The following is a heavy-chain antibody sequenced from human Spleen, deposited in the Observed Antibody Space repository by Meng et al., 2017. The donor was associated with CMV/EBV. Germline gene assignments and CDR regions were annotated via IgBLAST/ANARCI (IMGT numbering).Heavy chain of an antibody. CDR3: ARQKYIVVIPSGMGNNWFDP. V-gene: IGHV4-39*01. CDR1: RSDD. Sequence: RSDDWGWIRQPPGKGLEWIGNIYHNGSTYYSPSLKSRVTISVDTSKNHFSLRLNSVTAADTGVYYCARQKYIVVIPSGMGNNWFDPWGQGTLVTVSS. J-gene: IGHJ5*02. CDR2: IYHNGST. D-gene: IGHD2-2*01.